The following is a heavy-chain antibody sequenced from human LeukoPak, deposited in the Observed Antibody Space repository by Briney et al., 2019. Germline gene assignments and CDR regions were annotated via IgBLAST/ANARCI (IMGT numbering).Heavy chain of an antibody. Sequence: GASVKVSCKASGYTFTDYYIYWVRQAPGQGLEWMGRISPNSGATKYAQKFQGRVTMTRDTSISTAYMELSSLRSEDTAVYYCARGWSKSGGYSYGNWGQGTLVTVSS. CDR2: ISPNSGAT. J-gene: IGHJ4*02. CDR1: GYTFTDYY. D-gene: IGHD5-18*01. V-gene: IGHV1-2*06. CDR3: ARGWSKSGGYSYGN.